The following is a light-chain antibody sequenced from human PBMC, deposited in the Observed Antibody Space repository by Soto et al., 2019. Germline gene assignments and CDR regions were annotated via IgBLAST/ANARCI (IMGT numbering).Light chain of an antibody. CDR3: SSYAGSNNFV. V-gene: IGLV2-8*01. CDR1: SSDVGGYNY. Sequence: SALTKPPSAYGSPGQSVTISCNGTSSDVGGYNYVSWYQQHPGKAPKLMIYEVSKRPSGVPDRFSGSKSGNTASLTVSGLQAEDEADYYCSSYAGSNNFVFGTGTKVTVL. CDR2: EVS. J-gene: IGLJ1*01.